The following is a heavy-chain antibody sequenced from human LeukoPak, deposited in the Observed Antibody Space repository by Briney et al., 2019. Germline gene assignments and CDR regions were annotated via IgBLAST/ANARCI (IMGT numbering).Heavy chain of an antibody. V-gene: IGHV1-2*02. Sequence: ASVKVSCKASGYTFTGYYMHWVRQAPGQGLEWMGWINPNSGGTNYAQKFQGRVTITADESTSSAYMELSSLRSEDTAVYYCATSPDPYSSSWYIRYFDYWGQGTLVTVSS. CDR3: ATSPDPYSSSWYIRYFDY. J-gene: IGHJ4*02. CDR1: GYTFTGYY. D-gene: IGHD6-13*01. CDR2: INPNSGGT.